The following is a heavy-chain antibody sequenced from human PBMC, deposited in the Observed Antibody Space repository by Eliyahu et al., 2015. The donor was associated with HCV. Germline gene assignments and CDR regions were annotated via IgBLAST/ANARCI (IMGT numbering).Heavy chain of an antibody. CDR2: ISXDGSXE. CDR1: XFTFSSYA. Sequence: QVQLVXSGGGVVQPGRSLRLSCAASXFTFSSYAXXWVRQAPGKGLEWVALISXDGSXEYYADSVKGRFTISRDNSKNTLYLQMNSLRPEDTTVYHCARDQATVTTRSNYYYGMDVWGQGTTVTVSS. J-gene: IGHJ6*02. V-gene: IGHV3-30*04. CDR3: ARDQATVTTRSNYYYGMDV. D-gene: IGHD4-17*01.